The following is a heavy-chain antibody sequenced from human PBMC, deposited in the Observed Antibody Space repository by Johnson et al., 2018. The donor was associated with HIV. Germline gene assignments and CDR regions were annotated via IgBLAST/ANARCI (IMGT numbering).Heavy chain of an antibody. J-gene: IGHJ3*01. CDR3: ARENYRRRDAFDV. D-gene: IGHD1-7*01. V-gene: IGHV3-74*01. CDR2: INSDGSST. Sequence: VQLVESGGGVVQPGRSLRLSCAASGFTFSSYWMHWVRQAPGKGLVWVSRINSDGSSTSYADSVKGRFTISRDDSKKSLYLQINSLRTEDTAVYYCARENYRRRDAFDVWGQGTVVIVSS. CDR1: GFTFSSYW.